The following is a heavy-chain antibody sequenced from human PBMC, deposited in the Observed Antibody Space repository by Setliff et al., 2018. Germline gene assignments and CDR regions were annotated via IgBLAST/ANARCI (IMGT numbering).Heavy chain of an antibody. Sequence: SETLSLTCAVSGYSINSDCFWGWIRQPPGKGLEWIGTISHSGSTSYNSSLKSRVTMSVDTSKNQFFLKLSSVTAADTAVYYCVRGFTIFGVVKLERWFDPW. V-gene: IGHV4-38-2*01. D-gene: IGHD3-3*01. CDR2: ISHSGST. CDR3: VRGFTIFGVVKLERWFDP. J-gene: IGHJ5*02. CDR1: GYSINSDCF.